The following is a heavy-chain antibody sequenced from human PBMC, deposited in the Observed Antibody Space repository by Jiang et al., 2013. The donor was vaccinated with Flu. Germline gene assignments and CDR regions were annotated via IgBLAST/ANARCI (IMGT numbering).Heavy chain of an antibody. J-gene: IGHJ4*02. CDR3: ARSSWGYSYGPFEY. CDR1: RQLSSFA. CDR2: VNPIFGTT. D-gene: IGHD5-18*01. Sequence: EVKKPGSSVKVSCKALRQLSSFAINWVRQAPGQGLEWMGGVNPIFGTTDHAQKFQGRVTIIADRSTNTAYMDLSSLRSEDTAVYYCARSSWGYSYGPFEYWGQGTLVTVSS. V-gene: IGHV1-69*06.